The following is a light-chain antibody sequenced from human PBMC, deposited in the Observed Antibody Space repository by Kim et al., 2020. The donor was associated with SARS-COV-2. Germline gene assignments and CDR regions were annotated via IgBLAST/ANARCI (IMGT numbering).Light chain of an antibody. Sequence: GQRVTISCSGSSSSSGSNTVNWLKQLPGTAPKLLISSNDQRPSGVPDRFSGSKSGTSASLAISGLQSEDEADYYCAAWDDSLIGVVFGGGTKLTVL. V-gene: IGLV1-44*01. J-gene: IGLJ2*01. CDR2: SND. CDR1: SSSSGSNT. CDR3: AAWDDSLIGVV.